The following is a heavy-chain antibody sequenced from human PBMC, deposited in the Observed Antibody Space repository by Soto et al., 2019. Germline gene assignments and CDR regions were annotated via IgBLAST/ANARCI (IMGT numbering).Heavy chain of an antibody. V-gene: IGHV4-39*01. CDR2: ISPTGST. CDR1: GGSITGGGYY. Sequence: SETLSLTCTVSGGSITGGGYYWAWVRQPPGKGLEWIGSISPTGSTYSNSSVKSRLTMSVDTSKNQFSLNLSSVTAADTAIYYCARQGTGVVTPKGYYYSMDVWGQGTTVTVSS. CDR3: ARQGTGVVTPKGYYYSMDV. J-gene: IGHJ6*02. D-gene: IGHD2-21*02.